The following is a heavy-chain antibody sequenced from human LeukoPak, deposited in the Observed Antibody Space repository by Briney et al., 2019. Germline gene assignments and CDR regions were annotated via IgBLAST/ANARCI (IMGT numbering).Heavy chain of an antibody. CDR1: GGSISNYY. Sequence: SETLSLTRIVSGGSISNYYWSWIRQPPGKGLEWIGYIYYSGSTNYNPSLKSRVTISVDTSKNQFSLKLSSVTAADTAVYYCARGGTRPDYYFDYWGQGTLLTVSS. J-gene: IGHJ4*02. CDR3: ARGGTRPDYYFDY. V-gene: IGHV4-59*01. D-gene: IGHD2-2*01. CDR2: IYYSGST.